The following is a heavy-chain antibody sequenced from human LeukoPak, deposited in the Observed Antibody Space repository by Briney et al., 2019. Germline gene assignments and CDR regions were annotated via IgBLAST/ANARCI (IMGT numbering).Heavy chain of an antibody. V-gene: IGHV4-34*01. Sequence: PSETLSLTCAVYGGSFSGYYWSWIRQPPGKGLEWIGEVNHSGSTNYNPSLKSRVTISVDTSKNQFSLKLSSVTAADTAVYYCARDLGRQWLVHATDWYFDLWGRGTLVTVSS. CDR1: GGSFSGYY. J-gene: IGHJ2*01. CDR2: VNHSGST. D-gene: IGHD6-19*01. CDR3: ARDLGRQWLVHATDWYFDL.